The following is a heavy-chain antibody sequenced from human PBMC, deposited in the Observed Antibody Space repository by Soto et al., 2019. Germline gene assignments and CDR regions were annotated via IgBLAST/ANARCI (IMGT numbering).Heavy chain of an antibody. D-gene: IGHD3-22*01. V-gene: IGHV3-48*03. J-gene: IGHJ6*02. CDR1: GFTFSSYE. CDR3: ARAPRYYYDSSGLSYGMDV. Sequence: PGGSLRLSCAASGFTFSSYEMNWVRQAPGKGLEWVSYISSSGSTIYYADSVKGRFTISRDNAKNSLYLQMNSLRAEDTAVYYCARAPRYYYDSSGLSYGMDVWGQGTTVTVSS. CDR2: ISSSGSTI.